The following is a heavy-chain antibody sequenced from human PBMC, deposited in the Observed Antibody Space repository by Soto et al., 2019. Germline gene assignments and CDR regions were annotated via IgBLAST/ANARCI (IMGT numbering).Heavy chain of an antibody. D-gene: IGHD1-26*01. J-gene: IGHJ4*02. V-gene: IGHV4-59*12. Sequence: SETLSLTCTVSGGSISSYYWSWIRQPPGKGLEWIGDIYYSGSTNYNPSLKSRVTISVDTSKNQFSLKLSSVTAADTAVYYCASVYSGINEVWGQGTLVTVSS. CDR3: ASVYSGINEV. CDR2: IYYSGST. CDR1: GGSISSYY.